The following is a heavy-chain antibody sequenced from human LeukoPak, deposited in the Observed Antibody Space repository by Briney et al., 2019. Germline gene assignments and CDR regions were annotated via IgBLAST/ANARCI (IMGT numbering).Heavy chain of an antibody. J-gene: IGHJ4*02. CDR2: ISGSGGST. V-gene: IGHV3-23*01. CDR1: GFTLSNYA. Sequence: GGSLRLSCAASGFTLSNYAMTWVRQAPGKGLEWVSGISGSGGSTYYADSVKGRFTISRDNSRNTLYLQMNSLRADDTAVYYCAKDPHPTYCTGAGCSSLWGQGTLVTVSS. D-gene: IGHD2-8*02. CDR3: AKDPHPTYCTGAGCSSL.